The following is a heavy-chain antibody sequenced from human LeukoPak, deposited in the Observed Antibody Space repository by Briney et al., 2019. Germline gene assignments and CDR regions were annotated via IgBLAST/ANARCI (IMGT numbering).Heavy chain of an antibody. CDR2: ISPSGST. CDR3: AGDHYLALKS. Sequence: SETLSLTCAVYGGSFSDCYWSWIRQSPGKGLEWIGEISPSGSTNYKTSLKSRVTISMDTSKNQFSLRLNSVTAADTAVYYCAGDHYLALKSWGQGTLVTVSS. CDR1: GGSFSDCY. D-gene: IGHD1-14*01. J-gene: IGHJ5*02. V-gene: IGHV4-34*01.